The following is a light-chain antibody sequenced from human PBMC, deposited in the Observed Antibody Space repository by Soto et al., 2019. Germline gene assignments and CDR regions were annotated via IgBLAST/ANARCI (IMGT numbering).Light chain of an antibody. CDR1: SGHSSYT. CDR2: VNGDGSH. Sequence: QPVLTQSPSASASLGASVKLTCTLSSGHSSYTIAWHQQQPGKGPRYLMKVNGDGSHSKGDGVPDRFSGSSSGAERYLIISSLQSEDEADYYCQTWGTGTVVFGGGTKLTVL. CDR3: QTWGTGTVV. J-gene: IGLJ2*01. V-gene: IGLV4-69*01.